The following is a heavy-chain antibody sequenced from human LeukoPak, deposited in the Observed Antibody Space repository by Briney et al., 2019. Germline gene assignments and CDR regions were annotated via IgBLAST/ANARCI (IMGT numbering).Heavy chain of an antibody. Sequence: SETLSLTCAVYGGSFSGYYWSWIRQPPGKGLEWIGEINHSGSTNYNPSLKSRVTISVDTSKNQFSLKLSSVTAADTAVYYCARGMLRYYGSGSYYGDYFDYWCQWTLVTVSS. CDR3: ARGMLRYYGSGSYYGDYFDY. CDR2: INHSGST. D-gene: IGHD3-10*01. J-gene: IGHJ4*02. CDR1: GGSFSGYY. V-gene: IGHV4-34*01.